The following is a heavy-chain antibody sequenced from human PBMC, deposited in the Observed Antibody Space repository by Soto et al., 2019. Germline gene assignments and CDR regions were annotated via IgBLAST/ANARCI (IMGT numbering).Heavy chain of an antibody. CDR2: IHYSGGA. J-gene: IGHJ5*02. CDR3: ARGVGGSGLNWFDP. CDR1: GSSIIGYY. V-gene: IGHV4-59*12. Sequence: SETLSLTCTFSGSSIIGYYWTWIRQSPERGLEWIGYIHYSGGANYNPSLNSRLTMSVDRSKSQFSMKLASVTAADTAVYYCARGVGGSGLNWFDPWGQGTLVTVSS. D-gene: IGHD6-19*01.